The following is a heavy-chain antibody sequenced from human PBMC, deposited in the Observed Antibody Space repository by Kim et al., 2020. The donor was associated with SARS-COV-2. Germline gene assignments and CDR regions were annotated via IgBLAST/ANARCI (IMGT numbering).Heavy chain of an antibody. Sequence: YNPSLKSRVTISVDTSKNQFSLKLSSVTAAGTAVYYCASRYGSGSYPIGYWGQGTLVTVSS. D-gene: IGHD3-10*01. V-gene: IGHV4-34*01. CDR3: ASRYGSGSYPIGY. J-gene: IGHJ4*02.